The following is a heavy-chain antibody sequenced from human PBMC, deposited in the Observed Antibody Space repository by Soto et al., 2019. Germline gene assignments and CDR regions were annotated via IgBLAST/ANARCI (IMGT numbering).Heavy chain of an antibody. CDR2: IIPIFGTA. D-gene: IGHD6-6*01. V-gene: IGHV1-69*13. J-gene: IGHJ6*02. CDR1: GGTFSSYA. Sequence: ASVKVSCKASGGTFSSYAISWVRQAPGQGLEWMGGIIPIFGTANYAQKFQGRVTITADESTSTAYVELSSLRSEDTAVYYCARVSRVLLIAARYYYYYGMDVWCQGTTVTVSS. CDR3: ARVSRVLLIAARYYYYYGMDV.